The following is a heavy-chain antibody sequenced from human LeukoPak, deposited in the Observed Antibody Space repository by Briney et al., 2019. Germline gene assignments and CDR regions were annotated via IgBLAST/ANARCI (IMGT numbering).Heavy chain of an antibody. CDR3: AKAIGQAAPAASRWYDP. Sequence: QPGGSLRLSCAASGFTFNNYAMTWVRQAPGKGLERVSSISDGGGTTYHADSVKGRFTISRDNFGNTLYLQMNSLRADDTAVYYCAKAIGQAAPAASRWYDPWGQGTLVTVSS. V-gene: IGHV3-23*01. CDR1: GFTFNNYA. D-gene: IGHD2-2*01. J-gene: IGHJ5*02. CDR2: ISDGGGTT.